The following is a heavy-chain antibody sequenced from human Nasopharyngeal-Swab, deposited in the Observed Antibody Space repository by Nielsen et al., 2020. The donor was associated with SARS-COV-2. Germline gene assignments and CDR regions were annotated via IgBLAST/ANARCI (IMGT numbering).Heavy chain of an antibody. V-gene: IGHV4-34*01. J-gene: IGHJ6*02. Sequence: GSLRLSCAVYGGSFSGYYWSWIRQPPGKGLEWIGEIYHSGSTNYNPSLKRRVTISVGTSKSQFSLKLSSVTAADTAVYYCARDMYYDFWSGYLTHYYYYGMDVWGQGTTVTVSS. D-gene: IGHD3-3*01. CDR1: GGSFSGYY. CDR3: ARDMYYDFWSGYLTHYYYYGMDV. CDR2: IYHSGST.